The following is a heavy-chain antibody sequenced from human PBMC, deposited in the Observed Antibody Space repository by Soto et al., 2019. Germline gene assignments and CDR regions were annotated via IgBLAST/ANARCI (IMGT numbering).Heavy chain of an antibody. CDR2: IIPIFGTA. Sequence: SVKVSCKASGGTFNNHAFNWVRQAPGQGLEWMGGIIPIFGTANYAQKFQGRVAITADESTRTVYLELSSLRSEDTAVFYCARDLEFRDGNISHLDYWGQGTLVTVSS. CDR3: ARDLEFRDGNISHLDY. CDR1: GGTFNNHA. D-gene: IGHD3-10*01. J-gene: IGHJ4*02. V-gene: IGHV1-69*13.